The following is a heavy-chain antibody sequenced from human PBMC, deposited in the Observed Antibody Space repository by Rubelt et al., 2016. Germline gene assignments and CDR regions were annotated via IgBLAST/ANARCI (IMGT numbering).Heavy chain of an antibody. Sequence: QVQLQESGPGLVKPSQTLSLTCTVSGGSISSGGYYWSWIRQHPGKGLEWIGYIYYSGSTYYNPSLMSGVTISVDTSKNQFSLKPSSVTAADTAVYYCARARTHIAADPIDAFDIWGQGTMVTVSS. J-gene: IGHJ3*02. CDR3: ARARTHIAADPIDAFDI. V-gene: IGHV4-31*03. D-gene: IGHD6-13*01. CDR2: IYYSGST. CDR1: GGSISSGGYY.